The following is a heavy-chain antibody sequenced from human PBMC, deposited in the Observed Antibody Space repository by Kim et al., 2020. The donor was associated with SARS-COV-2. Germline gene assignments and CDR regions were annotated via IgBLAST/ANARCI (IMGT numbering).Heavy chain of an antibody. J-gene: IGHJ6*02. V-gene: IGHV4-34*01. D-gene: IGHD4-17*01. CDR3: ARARSTTVTLLYYYYYGMDV. CDR2: INHSGST. Sequence: SETLSLTCAVYGGSFSGYYWSWIRQPPGKGLEWIGEINHSGSTNYNPSLKSRVTISVDTSKNQFSLKLCSATAADTAVYYCARARSTTVTLLYYYYYGMDVWPRDHGHRLL. CDR1: GGSFSGYY.